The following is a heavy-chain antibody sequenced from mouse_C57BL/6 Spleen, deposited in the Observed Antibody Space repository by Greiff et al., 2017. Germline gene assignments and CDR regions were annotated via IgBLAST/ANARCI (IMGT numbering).Heavy chain of an antibody. CDR1: GFNIKDDY. D-gene: IGHD1-1*01. Sequence: EVQLQQSGAELVRPGASVKLSCTASGFNIKDDYMHWVKQRPEQGLEWIGWIDPENGDTEYASKFQGKATITADTSSNTAYLQLSSLTSEDTAVYYCTPSTVVHYWGQGTTLTVSS. V-gene: IGHV14-4*01. CDR2: IDPENGDT. J-gene: IGHJ2*01. CDR3: TPSTVVHY.